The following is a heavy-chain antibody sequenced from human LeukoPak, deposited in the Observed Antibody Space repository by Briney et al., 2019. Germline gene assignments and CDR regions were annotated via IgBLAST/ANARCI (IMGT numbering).Heavy chain of an antibody. CDR1: GGSISSYY. V-gene: IGHV4-59*01. D-gene: IGHD5-18*01. J-gene: IGHJ3*02. CDR2: IDYRGST. CDR3: ARSRSGYSYDHAAFDI. Sequence: SETLSLTCTVSGGSISSYYWSWLRQPPGKGLEWIAYIDYRGSTTYNPSLKSRVTISVDTSRNQFSLKLSSVTAADTAVYYCARSRSGYSYDHAAFDIWGQGTMVTVSS.